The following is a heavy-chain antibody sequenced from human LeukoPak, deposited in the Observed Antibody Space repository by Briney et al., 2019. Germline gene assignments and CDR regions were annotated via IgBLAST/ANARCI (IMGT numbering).Heavy chain of an antibody. J-gene: IGHJ4*02. D-gene: IGHD3-22*01. CDR3: AREREDYYDSSGLFDY. V-gene: IGHV1-69*04. Sequence: SVKVSCKASGGTFSSYAISWVRQAPGQGLEWMGRIIPILGIANYAQKFQGRVTITADKSTSTAYMELSSLRSEDTAVYYCAREREDYYDSSGLFDYWGQGTLVTVSS. CDR2: IIPILGIA. CDR1: GGTFSSYA.